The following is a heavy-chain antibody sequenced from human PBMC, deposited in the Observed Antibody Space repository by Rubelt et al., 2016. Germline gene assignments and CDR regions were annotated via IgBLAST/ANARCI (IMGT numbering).Heavy chain of an antibody. CDR2: IKYDGSAT. CDR3: VRGSSGWKGVDY. CDR1: GFTLNNYW. V-gene: IGHV3-74*01. Sequence: GFTLNNYWMRWVRQAPGKGLVWVSEIKYDGSATNYADSVKGRFTISRDSAMSTLYLQMNSLRVEDTAVYYCVRGSSGWKGVDYWGQGTLVTVSS. J-gene: IGHJ4*02. D-gene: IGHD6-19*01.